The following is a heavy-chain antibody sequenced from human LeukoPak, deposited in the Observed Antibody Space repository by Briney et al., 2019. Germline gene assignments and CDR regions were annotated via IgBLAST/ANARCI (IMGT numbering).Heavy chain of an antibody. J-gene: IGHJ4*02. CDR1: GYTFSDYY. D-gene: IGHD6-13*01. CDR3: AKGFMSAAGPFDY. CDR2: INPNSGVT. Sequence: ASVKVSCTASGYTFSDYYIHFVRQAPGQGLEWMGRINPNSGVTNYAQKFQVRVTMTRDTSINTAYMQLSSLTSDDTAVYFCAKGFMSAAGPFDYWGQGTLVTVSS. V-gene: IGHV1-2*06.